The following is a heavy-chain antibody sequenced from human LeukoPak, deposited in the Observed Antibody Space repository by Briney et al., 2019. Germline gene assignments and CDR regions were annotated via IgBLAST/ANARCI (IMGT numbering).Heavy chain of an antibody. CDR1: GGSVSSGSYY. D-gene: IGHD3-10*01. Sequence: SETLSLTCTVSGGSVSSGSYYWSWIRQPPGKGLEWIGYIYYSGSTNYNPSLKSRVTISVDTSKNHFSLNLSSVTAADTAVYYCARGPPSRFGEHNTHFDYWGQGTLVTVSS. J-gene: IGHJ4*02. V-gene: IGHV4-61*03. CDR3: ARGPPSRFGEHNTHFDY. CDR2: IYYSGST.